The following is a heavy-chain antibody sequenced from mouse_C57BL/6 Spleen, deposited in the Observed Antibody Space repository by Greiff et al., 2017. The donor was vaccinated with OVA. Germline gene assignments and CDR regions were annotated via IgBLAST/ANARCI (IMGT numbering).Heavy chain of an antibody. CDR3: ARMYYGYDGAWFAY. D-gene: IGHD2-2*01. J-gene: IGHJ3*01. V-gene: IGHV1-80*01. CDR2: IYPGDGDT. Sequence: VQLQQSGAELVKPGASVKISCKASGYAFSSYWVNWVKQRPGKGLEWIGQIYPGDGDTNYNGKFKGKATLTADKSSSTAYMQLSSLTSEDSAVYFCARMYYGYDGAWFAYWGQGTLVTVSA. CDR1: GYAFSSYW.